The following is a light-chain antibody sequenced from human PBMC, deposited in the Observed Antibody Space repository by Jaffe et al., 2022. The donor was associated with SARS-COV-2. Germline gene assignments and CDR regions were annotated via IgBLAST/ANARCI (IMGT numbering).Light chain of an antibody. J-gene: IGKJ4*01. CDR2: GAS. CDR3: QQFNNWPPLT. V-gene: IGKV3-15*01. CDR1: HSVNSN. Sequence: EIVMTQSPATLSVSPGESATLSCRASHSVNSNLAWYQQKPGQAPRLLIYGASARAAGVPARFSGSGSGTEFTLTITSLQSEDFAVYYCQQFNNWPPLTFGGGTKVEIK.